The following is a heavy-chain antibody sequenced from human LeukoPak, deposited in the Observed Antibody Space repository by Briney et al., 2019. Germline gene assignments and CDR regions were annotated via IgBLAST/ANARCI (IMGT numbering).Heavy chain of an antibody. V-gene: IGHV3-15*01. CDR2: IKSKTDGGTT. CDR3: TTAYYYDNSGYYPYYFDY. Sequence: GWSVRLSRVCCGFTFRNAWLSGVRQAPGKGLDGVGRIKSKTDGGTTDCAAPAKGRFTISRNDSKNTLYLQMNSLKTEDTAVYYCTTAYYYDNSGYYPYYFDYWGQGTLVTVSS. J-gene: IGHJ4*02. CDR1: GFTFRNAW. D-gene: IGHD3-22*01.